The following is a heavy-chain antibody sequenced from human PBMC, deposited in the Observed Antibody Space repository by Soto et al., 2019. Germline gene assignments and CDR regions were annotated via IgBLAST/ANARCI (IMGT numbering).Heavy chain of an antibody. D-gene: IGHD5-18*01. Sequence: GGSLRLSCAASGFTFSSYAMSWVGQAPGKGLEWVSAISGSGGSTYYADSVKGRFTISRDNSKNTLYLQMNSLRAEDTAVYYCAKDLGRYSYGSTLGGMDVWGQGTTVTVSS. CDR3: AKDLGRYSYGSTLGGMDV. V-gene: IGHV3-23*01. CDR1: GFTFSSYA. CDR2: ISGSGGST. J-gene: IGHJ6*02.